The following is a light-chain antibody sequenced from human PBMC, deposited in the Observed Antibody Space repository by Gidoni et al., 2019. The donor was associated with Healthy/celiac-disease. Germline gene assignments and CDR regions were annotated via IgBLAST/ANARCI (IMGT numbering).Light chain of an antibody. CDR1: NLGDKY. V-gene: IGLV3-1*01. Sequence: SSELPQPPPVSVSPGQTASITCSGDNLGDKYACWYQQKPGQSPVLVIYQDSKRPSGIPERFSGSNSGNTATLTISGTQAMDEADYYCQAWDSSTAVFGGGTKLTVL. CDR3: QAWDSSTAV. J-gene: IGLJ2*01. CDR2: QDS.